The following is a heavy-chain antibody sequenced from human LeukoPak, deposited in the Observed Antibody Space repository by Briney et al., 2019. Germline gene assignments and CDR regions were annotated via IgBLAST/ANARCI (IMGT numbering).Heavy chain of an antibody. CDR1: GGSISSSSYY. D-gene: IGHD5-24*01. J-gene: IGHJ4*02. CDR3: ARVSGMATSDY. V-gene: IGHV4-39*02. Sequence: TSETLSLTCTVSGGSISSSSYYWGWIRQPPGKGLEWIGSIYYSGSTYYNPSLKSRVTISRDNAKNSLYLQMNSLRAEDTAVYYCARVSGMATSDYWGQGTLVTVSS. CDR2: IYYSGST.